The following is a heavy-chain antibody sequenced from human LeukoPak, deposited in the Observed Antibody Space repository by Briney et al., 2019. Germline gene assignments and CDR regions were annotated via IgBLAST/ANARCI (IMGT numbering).Heavy chain of an antibody. V-gene: IGHV3-23*01. J-gene: IGHJ5*02. CDR3: AKRATTYYYGSGSYSPYNWFDP. Sequence: PGGSLRLSCAASGFTFSIYGMGWVRQAPGKGLEWVSSISDNGGNTYYADSVKGRFTISRDNSKNTLYLQMNSLRAEDTAVYYCAKRATTYYYGSGSYSPYNWFDPWGQGTLVTVSS. CDR2: ISDNGGNT. D-gene: IGHD3-10*01. CDR1: GFTFSIYG.